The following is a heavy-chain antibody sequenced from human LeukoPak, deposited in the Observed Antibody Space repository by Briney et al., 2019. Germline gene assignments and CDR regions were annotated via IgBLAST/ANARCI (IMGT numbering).Heavy chain of an antibody. Sequence: SETLSLTCAVYGGSFSGYYWSWIRQPPGKGLEWIGEINHSGSTNYNPSLKSRVTISVDTSKNQFSLKLSSVTAADTAVYYCVGGPSSTMVRGGLDVWGKGTTVTVSS. CDR2: INHSGST. CDR3: VGGPSSTMVRGGLDV. J-gene: IGHJ6*04. CDR1: GGSFSGYY. V-gene: IGHV4-34*01. D-gene: IGHD3-10*01.